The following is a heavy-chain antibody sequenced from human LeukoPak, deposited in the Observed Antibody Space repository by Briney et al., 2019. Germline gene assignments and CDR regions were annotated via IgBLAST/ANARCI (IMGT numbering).Heavy chain of an antibody. V-gene: IGHV3-23*01. CDR2: ISGSGGST. D-gene: IGHD3-3*01. J-gene: IGHJ4*02. CDR3: AKGRDYDFWSGYYSEHDPGYFDY. Sequence: GGSLRLSCAASGFTFSSYAMSWVRQAPGKGLEWVSAISGSGGSTYYADSVKGRFTISRDNSKNTLYLQMNSLRAEDTAVYYCAKGRDYDFWSGYYSEHDPGYFDYWAREPWSPSPQ. CDR1: GFTFSSYA.